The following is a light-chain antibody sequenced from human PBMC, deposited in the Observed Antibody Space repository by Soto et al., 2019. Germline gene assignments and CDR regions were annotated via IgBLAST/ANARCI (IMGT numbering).Light chain of an antibody. CDR3: SSYAGSTGV. Sequence: QTVVTQPPSASGSPGQSVTISCTGTSSDVGGYNYVSWYQQHPGKAPKLMIYEVSKRPSGVPDRFSGSKSGNTASLTVSGLQAEDEADYYCSSYAGSTGVFGTGTKLTVL. V-gene: IGLV2-8*01. CDR2: EVS. J-gene: IGLJ1*01. CDR1: SSDVGGYNY.